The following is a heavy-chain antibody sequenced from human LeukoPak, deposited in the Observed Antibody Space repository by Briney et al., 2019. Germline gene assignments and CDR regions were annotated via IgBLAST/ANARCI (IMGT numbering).Heavy chain of an antibody. CDR2: IYYSGST. CDR3: ARGVKGLRGAFDI. CDR1: GGSISSGVYY. J-gene: IGHJ3*02. D-gene: IGHD3-10*01. Sequence: SETLSLTCTVSGGSISSGVYYWSWIRQHPGKGLEWIGYIYYSGSTYSNPSLKSRLTMSVDISKNQSSLKLSSVTAADTAVYYCARGVKGLRGAFDIWGQGTMVTVSS. V-gene: IGHV4-31*03.